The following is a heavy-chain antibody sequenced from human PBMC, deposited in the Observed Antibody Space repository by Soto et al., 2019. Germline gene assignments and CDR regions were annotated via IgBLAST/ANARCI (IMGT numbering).Heavy chain of an antibody. J-gene: IGHJ6*03. V-gene: IGHV1-69*08. Sequence: QVQLVQSGAEVKKPGSSVKVSCKASGGTFSSYTISWVRQAPGQGLEWMGRIIPILGIANYAQKFQGRVTITADKSTSTAYMELSSLRSEDTAVYYCAREVEDIVVVPAAAVSDYYYYYYMDVWGKGTTVTVSS. CDR3: AREVEDIVVVPAAAVSDYYYYYYMDV. D-gene: IGHD2-2*01. CDR2: IIPILGIA. CDR1: GGTFSSYT.